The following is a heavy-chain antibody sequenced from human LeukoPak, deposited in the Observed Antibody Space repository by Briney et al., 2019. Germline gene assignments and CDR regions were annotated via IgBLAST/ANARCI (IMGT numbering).Heavy chain of an antibody. V-gene: IGHV3-7*01. CDR1: GFTFSSHW. D-gene: IGHD2-21*02. J-gene: IGHJ4*02. Sequence: PGGSLRLSCAVSGFTFSSHWMSWVRQAPGKGLEWVANIKQDGSEKYYVDSVKGRFTISRDNAKNSLYLQMNSLRAEDTAVYYCARPMVVTALFASDYWGQGILVTVSS. CDR3: ARPMVVTALFASDY. CDR2: IKQDGSEK.